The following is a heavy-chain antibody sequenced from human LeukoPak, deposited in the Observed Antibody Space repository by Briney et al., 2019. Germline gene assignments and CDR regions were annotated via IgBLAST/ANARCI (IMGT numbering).Heavy chain of an antibody. J-gene: IGHJ4*02. CDR2: MNPNSGNT. CDR1: GYTFTSYD. D-gene: IGHD1-26*01. CDR3: ARAVTLRGIDY. Sequence: ASVKVSCKASGYTFTSYDINWVRHATGQGVEWMGWMNPNSGNTGYAQKFQARVTMTRNTSISTAYMELSSLRAEDTAVYYCARAVTLRGIDYWGQGTLVTVSS. V-gene: IGHV1-8*01.